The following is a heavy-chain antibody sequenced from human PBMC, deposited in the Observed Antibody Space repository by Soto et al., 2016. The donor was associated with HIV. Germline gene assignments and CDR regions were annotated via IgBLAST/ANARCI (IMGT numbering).Heavy chain of an antibody. CDR3: TTTISGRKDRGIDY. CDR2: IKSKSDGETS. V-gene: IGHV3-15*01. D-gene: IGHD5-12*01. J-gene: IGHJ4*02. Sequence: EVHLVESGGGLVKPGESLRLSCAASGFIFNNAWMSWVRQAPGKGLEWVGRIKSKSDGETSDYAAPVKGRFAISRDDSKNTLYLVMDGLKTEDTAVYYCTTTISGRKDRGIDYWGQGTLVTVSS. CDR1: GFIFNNAW.